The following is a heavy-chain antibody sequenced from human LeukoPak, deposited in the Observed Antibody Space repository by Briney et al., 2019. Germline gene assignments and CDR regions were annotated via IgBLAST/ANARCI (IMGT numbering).Heavy chain of an antibody. CDR2: ISGSGGST. J-gene: IGHJ4*02. Sequence: GGSLRLSCAASGFTFSSYAMSWVRQAPGKGLEWVSAISGSGGSTYYADSVKGRFTISRDNSKNTLYLQMNSLRAEDTAVYYRAKTWRYCSSTSCQWPRTHFDYWGQGTLVTVSS. V-gene: IGHV3-23*01. CDR1: GFTFSSYA. D-gene: IGHD2-2*01. CDR3: AKTWRYCSSTSCQWPRTHFDY.